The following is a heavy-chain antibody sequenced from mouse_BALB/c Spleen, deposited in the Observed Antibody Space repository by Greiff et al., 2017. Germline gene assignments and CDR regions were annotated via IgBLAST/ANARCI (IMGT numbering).Heavy chain of an antibody. J-gene: IGHJ2*01. CDR3: ALLRPYYFDY. CDR2: IYPGSGST. D-gene: IGHD1-1*01. V-gene: IGHV1-83*01. Sequence: VQLQQSGPELVKPGASVKMSCKASGYTFTDYVISWVKQRTGQGLEWIGEIYPGSGSTYYNEKFKGKATLTADTSSNTAYLQLSSLTSEDTAVYYCALLRPYYFDYWGQGTTLTVSS. CDR1: GYTFTDYV.